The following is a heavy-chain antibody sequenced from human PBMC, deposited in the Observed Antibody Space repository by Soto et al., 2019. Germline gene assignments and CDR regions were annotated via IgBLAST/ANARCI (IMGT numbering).Heavy chain of an antibody. J-gene: IGHJ4*02. CDR2: ISGSGGST. D-gene: IGHD3-3*01. V-gene: IGHV3-23*01. Sequence: PGGSLRLSCAASGFTFSSYAMSWVRQAPGKGLEWVSAISGSGGSTYYADSVKGRFTISRDNSKNTLYLQMNSLRAEDTAVYYCAKDSMLEFDFWSGYYYYWGQGTLVTVSS. CDR3: AKDSMLEFDFWSGYYYY. CDR1: GFTFSSYA.